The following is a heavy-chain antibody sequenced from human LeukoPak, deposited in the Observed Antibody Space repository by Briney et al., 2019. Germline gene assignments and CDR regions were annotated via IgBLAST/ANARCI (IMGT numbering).Heavy chain of an antibody. D-gene: IGHD3-9*01. CDR3: AKGKAYYDILTGYSYYFDY. CDR2: ISSNGGST. V-gene: IGHV3-64*04. CDR1: GFTFSSYA. Sequence: GGSLRLSCSASGFTFSSYAMRWVRQAPGKGLEYVSAISSNGGSTYYADSVKGRFTISRDNSKNTLYLQMNSLRAEDTAVYYCAKGKAYYDILTGYSYYFDYWGQGTLVTVSS. J-gene: IGHJ4*02.